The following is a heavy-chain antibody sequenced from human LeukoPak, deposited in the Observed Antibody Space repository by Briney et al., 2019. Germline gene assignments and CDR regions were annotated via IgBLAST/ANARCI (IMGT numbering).Heavy chain of an antibody. Sequence: SETLSLTCTVSGYSISSGYYWGWIRQPPGQGLEWIGSIYHSGSTYYNASLESRVTISVDTSKNQFSLKLSSVTAADTAVYYCARAYSSSWYFNWFDPWGQGTLVTVSS. CDR2: IYHSGST. CDR1: GYSISSGYY. J-gene: IGHJ5*02. V-gene: IGHV4-38-2*02. CDR3: ARAYSSSWYFNWFDP. D-gene: IGHD6-13*01.